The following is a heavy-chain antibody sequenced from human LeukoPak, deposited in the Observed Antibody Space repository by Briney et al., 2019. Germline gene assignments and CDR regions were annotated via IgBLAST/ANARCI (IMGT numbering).Heavy chain of an antibody. J-gene: IGHJ6*03. V-gene: IGHV1-18*01. CDR2: ISDLNGDT. CDR3: ARGTVSGEDYYYMDV. CDR1: VYTFTNYG. Sequence: ASVTVSCKPSVYTFTNYGISWVRQAPGEGLEGMGWISDLNGDTKYAQRIQGRVTLTTDTSTRTAYMELRSLRSDDTAVYYCARGTVSGEDYYYMDVWGKGTTVTVSS. D-gene: IGHD4-11*01.